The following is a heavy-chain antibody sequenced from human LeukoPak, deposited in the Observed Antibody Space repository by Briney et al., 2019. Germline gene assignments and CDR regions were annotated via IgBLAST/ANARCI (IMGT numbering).Heavy chain of an antibody. CDR3: ARDDPKVGATQTD. Sequence: GGSLRLSCAASGFTFSSYGMSWVRQAPGKGLEWVANIKQDGSEKFYVDPVKGRFTISRDNAENSLYLQMNSLRDEDTAVYFCARDDPKVGATQTDWGQGTLVTVSS. J-gene: IGHJ4*02. D-gene: IGHD1-26*01. V-gene: IGHV3-7*01. CDR2: IKQDGSEK. CDR1: GFTFSSYG.